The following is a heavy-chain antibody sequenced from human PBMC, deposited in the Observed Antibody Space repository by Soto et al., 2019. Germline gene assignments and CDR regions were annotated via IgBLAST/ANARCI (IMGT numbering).Heavy chain of an antibody. D-gene: IGHD6-19*01. V-gene: IGHV3-30-3*01. CDR1: GFTFSSYA. CDR3: ARPKYSSGWYNFQH. J-gene: IGHJ1*01. CDR2: ISYDGSNK. Sequence: QVQLVESGGGVVQPGRSLRLSCAASGFTFSSYAMHWVRQAPGKGLEWVAVISYDGSNKYYADSVKGRFTISRDNSKNTLYLQMNSLRAEDTAVYYCARPKYSSGWYNFQHWGQGTLVTVSS.